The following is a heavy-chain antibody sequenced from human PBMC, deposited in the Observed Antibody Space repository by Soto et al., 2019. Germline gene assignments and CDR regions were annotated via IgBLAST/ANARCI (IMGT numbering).Heavy chain of an antibody. CDR1: GYTFTSYA. J-gene: IGHJ5*02. Sequence: QVQLVQSGAEVKKPGASVKVSCKASGYTFTSYAMHWVRQAPGQRLEWMGWINAGNGNTKYSQKFQGRVTITRDTSASTAYMELSSLRSEDTAVYYCARDLAAAGTGWFDPWGQGTLVTVSS. CDR2: INAGNGNT. D-gene: IGHD6-13*01. V-gene: IGHV1-3*01. CDR3: ARDLAAAGTGWFDP.